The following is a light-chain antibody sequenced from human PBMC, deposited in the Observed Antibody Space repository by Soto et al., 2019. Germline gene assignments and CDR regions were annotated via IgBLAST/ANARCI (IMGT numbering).Light chain of an antibody. J-gene: IGKJ1*01. CDR2: DAS. V-gene: IGKV1-5*01. CDR1: QSISSW. CDR3: QQYNSYSGT. Sequence: DIQMTQSPSTLSASVGDRVTITCRASQSISSWLDWYQQKPGKAPKLLIYDASSWESGVPSRFSGSGSGTDFTLTISSVQPEDFATYYCQQYNSYSGTFGQGTRVEIK.